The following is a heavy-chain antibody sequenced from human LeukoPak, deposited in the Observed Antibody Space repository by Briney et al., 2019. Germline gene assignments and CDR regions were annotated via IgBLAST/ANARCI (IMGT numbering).Heavy chain of an antibody. J-gene: IGHJ4*02. D-gene: IGHD5-18*01. CDR1: GLTFSSSW. CDR3: ARDLAYSRLDY. V-gene: IGHV3-7*01. CDR2: INPDGNKK. Sequence: GGSLRLSCAVSGLTFSSSWMDWVRQAPGKGLEWVASINPDGNKKYSADSVKGRFTISRDNAENSLYLQMNSLRVEDTAFYYCARDLAYSRLDYWGQGMLVTVFS.